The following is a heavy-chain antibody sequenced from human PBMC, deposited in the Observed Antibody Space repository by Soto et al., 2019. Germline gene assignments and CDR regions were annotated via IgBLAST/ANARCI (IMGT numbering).Heavy chain of an antibody. J-gene: IGHJ4*02. CDR2: IFPNGNT. D-gene: IGHD2-2*01. CDR1: RGYVNTFH. Sequence: SETLSLTCTVSRGYVNTFHWSWVRQPAGKGLEWIGRIFPNGNTDYSPSLKSRVTLSVDTSKNQISLNLTSVTAADTAVYYCARVISSRDEYFDYWGQGTLVTVSS. V-gene: IGHV4-4*07. CDR3: ARVISSRDEYFDY.